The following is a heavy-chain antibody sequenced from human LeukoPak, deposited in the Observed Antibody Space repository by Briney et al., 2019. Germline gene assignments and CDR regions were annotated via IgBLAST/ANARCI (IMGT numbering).Heavy chain of an antibody. Sequence: GGSLRLSCAASGFTFSSYWMSWVRQAPGKGLEWVANIKQGGSEKYYVDSVKGRFTISRDNSKNTLYLQMNSLRAEDTAVYYCAKEPWSFDYWGQGTLVTVSS. CDR1: GFTFSSYW. V-gene: IGHV3-7*03. D-gene: IGHD2-8*02. CDR3: AKEPWSFDY. J-gene: IGHJ4*02. CDR2: IKQGGSEK.